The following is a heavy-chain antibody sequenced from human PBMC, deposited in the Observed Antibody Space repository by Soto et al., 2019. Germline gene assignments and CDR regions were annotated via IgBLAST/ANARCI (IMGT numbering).Heavy chain of an antibody. CDR2: IYWNDDK. V-gene: IGHV2-5*01. D-gene: IGHD6-19*01. Sequence: SGPTLVNPTQTLTLTCTFSGFSLSTFGMGVGWIRQPPGKALEWLALIYWNDDKRYSPSLNNRLTIAKDTSKNLVVLTMTNMDPVDTATYYCARILRSYGSGWYFDYWGQGTLVTVSS. J-gene: IGHJ4*02. CDR1: GFSLSTFGMG. CDR3: ARILRSYGSGWYFDY.